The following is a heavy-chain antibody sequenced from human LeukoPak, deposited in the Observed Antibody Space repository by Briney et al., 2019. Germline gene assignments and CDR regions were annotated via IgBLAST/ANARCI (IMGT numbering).Heavy chain of an antibody. CDR1: GFTFSGSA. D-gene: IGHD1-26*01. V-gene: IGHV3-21*04. CDR2: ISGSSSYI. Sequence: GGSLRLSCAASGFTFSGSAMHWVRQAPGKGLEWVSSISGSSSYIYYADSVKGRFSISRDNAKNSLYLQMNSLRADDTAVYYCARDQNGGSHWIEYYYYYMDVWGKGTTVTVSS. CDR3: ARDQNGGSHWIEYYYYYMDV. J-gene: IGHJ6*03.